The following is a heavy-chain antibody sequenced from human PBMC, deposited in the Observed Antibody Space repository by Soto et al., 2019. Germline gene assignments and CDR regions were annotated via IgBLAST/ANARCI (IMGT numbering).Heavy chain of an antibody. CDR3: AKDREYSSSSPFDY. CDR2: ISYDGSNK. D-gene: IGHD6-6*01. J-gene: IGHJ4*02. CDR1: GFTFSSYG. V-gene: IGHV3-30*18. Sequence: SGGSLRLSCAASGFTFSSYGMHWVRQAPGKGLEWVAVISYDGSNKYYADSVKGRFTISRDNSKNTLYLQMNSLRAEGTAVYYCAKDREYSSSSPFDYWGQGTLVTVSS.